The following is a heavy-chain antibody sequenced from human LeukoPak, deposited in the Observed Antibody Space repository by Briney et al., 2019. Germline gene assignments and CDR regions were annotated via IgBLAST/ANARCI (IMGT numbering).Heavy chain of an antibody. CDR3: AREVAVAGSYYFDY. V-gene: IGHV1-18*01. CDR1: GYTFTSYG. D-gene: IGHD6-19*01. J-gene: IGHJ4*02. CDR2: ISAYNGNT. Sequence: GASVKVSCKASGYTFTSYGISWVRQAPGQGLEWMGWISAYNGNTNYAQKLQGRVTMTTDTSTSTAYMELRSLRSDDTAVYYCAREVAVAGSYYFDYWGRGTLVTVSS.